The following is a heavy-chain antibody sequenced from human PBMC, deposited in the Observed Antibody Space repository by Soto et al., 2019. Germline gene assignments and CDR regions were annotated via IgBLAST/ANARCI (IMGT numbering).Heavy chain of an antibody. CDR1: GYTFTSYG. J-gene: IGHJ6*02. D-gene: IGHD6-13*01. V-gene: IGHV1-18*01. Sequence: QVQLVQSGAEVKKPGASVKVSCKASGYTFTSYGISWVRQAPGQGLEWMGWISAYNGNTNYAQKLQGRVTMTTDTSTSTGYMELRSLRSDDTAVYYCAREQYSSIWYRGYYYYYGMDVWVQGTTVTVSS. CDR3: AREQYSSIWYRGYYYYYGMDV. CDR2: ISAYNGNT.